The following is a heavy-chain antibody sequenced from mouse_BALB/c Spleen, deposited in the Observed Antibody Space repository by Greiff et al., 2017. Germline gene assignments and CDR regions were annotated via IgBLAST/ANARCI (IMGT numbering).Heavy chain of an antibody. CDR2: ISYDGSN. Sequence: VQLQQSGPGLVKPSQSLSLTCSVTGYSITSGYYWNWIRQFPGTKLEWMGYISYDGSNNYNPSLKNRISITRDTSKNQFFLKLNSVTTEDTATYYCARVGGDYAMDYWGQGTSVTVSS. CDR1: GYSITSGYY. V-gene: IGHV3-6*02. D-gene: IGHD4-1*01. CDR3: ARVGGDYAMDY. J-gene: IGHJ4*01.